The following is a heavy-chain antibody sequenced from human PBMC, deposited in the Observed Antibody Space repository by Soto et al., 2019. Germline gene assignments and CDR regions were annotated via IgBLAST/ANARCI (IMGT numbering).Heavy chain of an antibody. CDR2: ISSSSSNT. D-gene: IGHD3-22*01. CDR3: ARDLYYDSRRSFDI. CDR1: GFTFSDYY. V-gene: IGHV3-11*06. J-gene: IGHJ3*02. Sequence: QVQLVESGGGLVQPGGSLRLSCAASGFTFSDYYMSWVRQAPGKGLEWVSYISSSSSNTNYADSVKGRFTIPRDNAKNSLYLQMNSLRAEDTAVYYCARDLYYDSRRSFDIWGQGTMVTVSS.